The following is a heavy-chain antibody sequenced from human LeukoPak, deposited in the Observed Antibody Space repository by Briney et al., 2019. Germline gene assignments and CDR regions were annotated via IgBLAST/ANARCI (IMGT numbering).Heavy chain of an antibody. CDR1: GGSFSGYY. V-gene: IGHV4-34*01. D-gene: IGHD2-15*01. CDR3: ASTLGYCSGGSCYSGY. CDR2: INHSGST. J-gene: IGHJ4*02. Sequence: PSETLSLTCAVYGGSFSGYYWSWIRQPPGKGLEWIGEINHSGSTNYNPSLKSRVTISVDTSKNQFSLKLSSVTAADTAAYYCASTLGYCSGGSCYSGYWGQGTLVTVSS.